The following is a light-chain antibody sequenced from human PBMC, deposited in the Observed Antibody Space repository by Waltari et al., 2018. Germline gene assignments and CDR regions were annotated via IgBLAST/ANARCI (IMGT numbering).Light chain of an antibody. CDR2: ENS. J-gene: IGLJ7*01. Sequence: QSVLTQPPSVSAAPGQRVTIPCSGGSSHIGHNYVSWYRQFPGTAPKLLIYENSERPSGIPGRFSGSKSGTSATLDITGLQAGDEADYYCGTWDSSLSGAVFGGGTHLTVL. CDR1: SSHIGHNY. CDR3: GTWDSSLSGAV. V-gene: IGLV1-51*02.